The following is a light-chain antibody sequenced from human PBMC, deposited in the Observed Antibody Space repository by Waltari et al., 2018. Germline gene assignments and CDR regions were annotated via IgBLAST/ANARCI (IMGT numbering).Light chain of an antibody. CDR1: GSDFRDYDF. CDR3: SSFAGRWI. CDR2: EVS. V-gene: IGLV2-8*01. Sequence: QSALTQPPSASGSPGQSVTIPCTGSGSDFRDYDFVSWYQQHPGKAPKVILYEVSKRSSGVPVRFSGSKSGNTASLTVSGLQAEDEADYYCSSFAGRWIFGGGTKLTVL. J-gene: IGLJ2*01.